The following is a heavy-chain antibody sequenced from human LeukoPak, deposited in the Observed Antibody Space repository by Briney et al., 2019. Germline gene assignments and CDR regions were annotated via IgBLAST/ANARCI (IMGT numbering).Heavy chain of an antibody. CDR1: GFTFSSYG. CDR3: AKDKSIAAPVYYMDV. J-gene: IGHJ6*03. D-gene: IGHD6-6*01. V-gene: IGHV3-30*02. Sequence: GGSLRLSCAASGFTFSSYGMHWVRQAPGKGLEWVAFIRYDGSNEYYADSVKGRFTISRDNSKNTLYLQMNSLRAEDTAVYYCAKDKSIAAPVYYMDVWGKGTTVTVSS. CDR2: IRYDGSNE.